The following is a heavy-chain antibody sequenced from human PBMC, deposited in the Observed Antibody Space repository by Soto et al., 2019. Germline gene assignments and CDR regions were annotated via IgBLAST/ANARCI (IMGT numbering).Heavy chain of an antibody. J-gene: IGHJ6*02. V-gene: IGHV3-23*01. CDR2: IIDSGGST. CDR3: AKGRSYYYYYGVDV. CDR1: GFTFSGCA. Sequence: PGESLKISCAASGFTFSGCAMGWVRQAPGKGLEWVSDIIDSGGSTYYADSVKGRFTISRDNSKSTLYLQMNSLRAEDTALYYCAKGRSYYYYYGVDVWGQGTTVTVSS.